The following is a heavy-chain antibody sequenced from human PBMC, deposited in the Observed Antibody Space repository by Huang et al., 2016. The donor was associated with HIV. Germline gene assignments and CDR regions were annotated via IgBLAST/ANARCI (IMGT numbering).Heavy chain of an antibody. CDR2: KRYDGSNK. J-gene: IGHJ6*03. CDR3: AKGAPGKNYYMDV. CDR1: GVTFSSYG. V-gene: IGHV3-30*02. Sequence: QVQLVESGGGVVQPGGSLRFSFAASGVTFSSYGMHWVRQAPGKVLEWVACKRYDGSNKDYADSVKGRFTSSRDNSKNTLYLQRNSLRAEDTAVYYCAKGAPGKNYYMDVWGKGTTVTVSS. D-gene: IGHD1-26*01.